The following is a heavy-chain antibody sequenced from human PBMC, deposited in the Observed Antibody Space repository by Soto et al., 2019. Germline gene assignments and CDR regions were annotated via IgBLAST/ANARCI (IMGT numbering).Heavy chain of an antibody. Sequence: QVQLVESGGGVVQPGRSLRLSCAASGFTFSSYGMHWVRQAPGKGLEWVAVIWYDGSNKYYADSVKGRFTISRDNSKNTLYLQMNSLRAEDTAVYYCARVRVTTFDAFDIWGQGTMVTVSS. J-gene: IGHJ3*02. V-gene: IGHV3-33*01. D-gene: IGHD4-17*01. CDR1: GFTFSSYG. CDR3: ARVRVTTFDAFDI. CDR2: IWYDGSNK.